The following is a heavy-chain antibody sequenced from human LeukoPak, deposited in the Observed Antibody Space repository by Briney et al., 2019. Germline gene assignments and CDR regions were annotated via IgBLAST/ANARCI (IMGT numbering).Heavy chain of an antibody. CDR1: GFTFGSYS. CDR2: ISSSSSYI. D-gene: IGHD3-9*01. Sequence: PGGSLRLSCAASGFTFGSYSMNWVRQAPGKGLEWVSSISSSSSYIYYADSVKGRFTISRDNAKNSLYLQMNSLRAEDTAVYYCARDWDYDILTGYSPEGYWGQGTLVTVSP. CDR3: ARDWDYDILTGYSPEGY. V-gene: IGHV3-21*01. J-gene: IGHJ4*02.